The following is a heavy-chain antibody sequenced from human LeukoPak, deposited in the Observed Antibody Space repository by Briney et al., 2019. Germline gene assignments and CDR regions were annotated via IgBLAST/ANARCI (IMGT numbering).Heavy chain of an antibody. CDR2: INHSGST. CDR3: ARGPYYYGSGSYP. V-gene: IGHV4-34*01. Sequence: KPSETLSLTCAVYGGSFSGYYWSWIRQPPGKGLEWTGEINHSGSTNYNPSLKRRVTISVDTSKNQFSLKLSSVTAADTAVYYCARGPYYYGSGSYPWGQGTLVTVSS. J-gene: IGHJ4*02. CDR1: GGSFSGYY. D-gene: IGHD3-10*01.